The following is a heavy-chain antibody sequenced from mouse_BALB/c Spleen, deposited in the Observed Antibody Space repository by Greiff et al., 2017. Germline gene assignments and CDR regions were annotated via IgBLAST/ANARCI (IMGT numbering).Heavy chain of an antibody. CDR2: ISSGGST. J-gene: IGHJ3*01. V-gene: IGHV5-6-5*01. Sequence: EVNVVESGGGLVKPGGSLKLSCAASGFTFSSYAMSWVRQTPEKRLEWVASISSGGSTYYPDSVKGRFTISRDNARNTLYLQMSSLRSEDTAMYYCARGEGLRLPWFAYWGQGTLVTVSA. CDR1: GFTFSSYA. CDR3: ARGEGLRLPWFAY. D-gene: IGHD2-4*01.